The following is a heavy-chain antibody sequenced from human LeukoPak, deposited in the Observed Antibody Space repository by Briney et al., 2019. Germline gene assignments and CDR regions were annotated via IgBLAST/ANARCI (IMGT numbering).Heavy chain of an antibody. CDR2: ISGSGSST. V-gene: IGHV3-23*01. Sequence: GGSLRLSCAASGFTFSSYSMNWVRQAPGKGLEWVSAISGSGSSTDYADSVKGRFTISRDNSKNTLYLQMNSLRAEDTAVYYCAKRGGNSYYYYYMDVWGKGTTVTVSS. J-gene: IGHJ6*03. CDR3: AKRGGNSYYYYYMDV. CDR1: GFTFSSYS. D-gene: IGHD4-23*01.